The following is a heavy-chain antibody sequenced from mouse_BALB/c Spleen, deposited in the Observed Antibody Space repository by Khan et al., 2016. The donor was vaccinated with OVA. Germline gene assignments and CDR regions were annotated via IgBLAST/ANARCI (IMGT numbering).Heavy chain of an antibody. Sequence: QIQLVQSGPELKKPGETVKISCKASGHTFTNFGMNWVKQAPGKGLKWMGWINTYTGEPTYADDFNGRFAFSLEASASTVYLQINNLTNEDTATYFCARPPYCSYAMDNWGQGTSVTVSS. V-gene: IGHV9-3-1*01. CDR2: INTYTGEP. CDR3: ARPPYCSYAMDN. CDR1: GHTFTNFG. D-gene: IGHD2-10*01. J-gene: IGHJ4*01.